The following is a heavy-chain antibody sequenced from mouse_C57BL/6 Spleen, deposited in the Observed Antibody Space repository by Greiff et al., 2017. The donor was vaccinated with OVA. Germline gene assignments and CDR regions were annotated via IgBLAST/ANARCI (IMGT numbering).Heavy chain of an antibody. CDR2: ISSGGDYI. Sequence: EVMLVESGEGLVKPGGSLKLSCAASGFTFSSYAMSWVRQTPEKRLEWVAYISSGGDYIYYADTVKGRFTISRDNARNTLYLQMSSLKSEDTAMYYCTREGIYYDYGNYFDYWGQGTTLTVSS. V-gene: IGHV5-9-1*02. CDR3: TREGIYYDYGNYFDY. J-gene: IGHJ2*01. CDR1: GFTFSSYA. D-gene: IGHD2-4*01.